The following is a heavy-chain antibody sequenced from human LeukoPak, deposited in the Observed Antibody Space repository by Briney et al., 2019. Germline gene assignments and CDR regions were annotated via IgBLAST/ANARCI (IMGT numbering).Heavy chain of an antibody. V-gene: IGHV3-23*01. J-gene: IGHJ4*02. Sequence: HPGGSLRLSCAASGFTFSSYWMSWVRQAPGKGLEWVSAISGRGGTTYYADSVRGRFTISRDNAKNTLYLQMSSLRAEDTAIYYCAKWRDYYDSSGNYYARTLSDYWGQGTLVTVSS. CDR1: GFTFSSYW. CDR2: ISGRGGTT. D-gene: IGHD3-22*01. CDR3: AKWRDYYDSSGNYYARTLSDY.